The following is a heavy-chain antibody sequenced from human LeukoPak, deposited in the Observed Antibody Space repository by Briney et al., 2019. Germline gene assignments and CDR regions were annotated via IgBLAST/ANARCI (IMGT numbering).Heavy chain of an antibody. CDR3: ATLPPTTDLYFQH. CDR2: IKSKTDGGAT. CDR1: GFTFSNAW. J-gene: IGHJ1*01. D-gene: IGHD4-17*01. Sequence: GGSLRLSCAASGFTFSNAWMSWVRQAPGKGLEWVGRIKSKTDGGATDYAAPVKGRFTISRNDSKNALYLQMNSLKTEDTAVYYCATLPPTTDLYFQHWGQGTLVTVSS. V-gene: IGHV3-15*01.